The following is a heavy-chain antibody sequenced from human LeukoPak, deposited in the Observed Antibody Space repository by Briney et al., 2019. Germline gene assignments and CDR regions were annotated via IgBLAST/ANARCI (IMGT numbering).Heavy chain of an antibody. Sequence: ASVKVSCKASGYTFTGYYMHWVRQAPGQGLEWMGRINPNSGGTNYAQKFQGRVTMTRDTSISTAYMELSRLRSDDTAVYYCATDPPLGYSYGYGRGDYWGQGTLVTVSS. CDR1: GYTFTGYY. CDR2: INPNSGGT. V-gene: IGHV1-2*06. J-gene: IGHJ4*02. D-gene: IGHD5-18*01. CDR3: ATDPPLGYSYGYGRGDY.